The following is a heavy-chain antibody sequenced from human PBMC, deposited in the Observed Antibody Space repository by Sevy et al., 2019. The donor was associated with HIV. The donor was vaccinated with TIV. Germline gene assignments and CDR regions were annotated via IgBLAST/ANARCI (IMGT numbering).Heavy chain of an antibody. CDR3: AKDAYYYDGSGYSMSQWYYGMDV. Sequence: GGSLRLSCAASGFTFRTYAMSWVRQAPGKGLEWVSDISGSGSDTYYADSVKGRFAIYRENSKNTLYLQMSSLRAEDTAVYYFAKDAYYYDGSGYSMSQWYYGMDVWGQGTTVTVSS. CDR2: ISGSGSDT. D-gene: IGHD3-22*01. J-gene: IGHJ6*02. CDR1: GFTFRTYA. V-gene: IGHV3-23*01.